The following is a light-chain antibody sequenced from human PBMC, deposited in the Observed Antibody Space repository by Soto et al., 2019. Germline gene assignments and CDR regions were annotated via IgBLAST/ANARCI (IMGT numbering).Light chain of an antibody. V-gene: IGKV1-5*01. CDR2: DAS. Sequence: DIQMTQSPSTLSASVGDRVTITCRASQSISSWLAWYQQKPGKAPKLLIHDASSLESGVPSRFSGSGSGTEFDLTISSLQRDDFATNYCQQYNSYSPTFGQGTRLEIK. CDR3: QQYNSYSPT. CDR1: QSISSW. J-gene: IGKJ5*01.